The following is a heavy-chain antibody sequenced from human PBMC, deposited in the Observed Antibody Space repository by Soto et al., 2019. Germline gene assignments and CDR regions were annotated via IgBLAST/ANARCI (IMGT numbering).Heavy chain of an antibody. V-gene: IGHV4-34*01. D-gene: IGHD6-19*01. CDR3: ARGLITGSHYSGGWYYFDS. CDR2: INHSGST. J-gene: IGHJ4*02. Sequence: SETLSLTCAVYGGSFSGYYWTWIRQPPGTGLQWIGEINHSGSTNYNPSLKSRVTISVHTSNSQFSLELSSVTAADTAVYYCARGLITGSHYSGGWYYFDSWGQGTHVTVSS. CDR1: GGSFSGYY.